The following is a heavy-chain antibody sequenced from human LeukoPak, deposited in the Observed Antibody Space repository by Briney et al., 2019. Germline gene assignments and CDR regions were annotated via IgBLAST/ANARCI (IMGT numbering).Heavy chain of an antibody. D-gene: IGHD3-9*01. Sequence: GGSLRLSCAASGFTFSSYAMSWVRQAPGKGLEWVSAISGSGGSTYYADSVKGRFTISRDNSKNTLYLQMNSLRAEDTAVYYCAKRGFDCLYYCGWAFDIWGQGTMVTVSS. CDR3: AKRGFDCLYYCGWAFDI. V-gene: IGHV3-23*01. J-gene: IGHJ3*02. CDR1: GFTFSSYA. CDR2: ISGSGGST.